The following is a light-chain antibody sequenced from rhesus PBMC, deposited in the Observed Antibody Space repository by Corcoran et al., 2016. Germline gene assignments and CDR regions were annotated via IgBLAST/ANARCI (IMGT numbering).Light chain of an antibody. CDR2: TAS. CDR3: LQYDSSPYS. CDR1: QVISSW. J-gene: IGKJ2*01. V-gene: IGKV1-22*01. Sequence: DIQMTQSPSSLSASVGDKVTITCRASQVISSWLAWYQQKPGIPPRLLIYTASRLRSGVPSRFSGSGCRTDFTLPISGLQPEDFATYFCLQYDSSPYSFGHGAKVEIK.